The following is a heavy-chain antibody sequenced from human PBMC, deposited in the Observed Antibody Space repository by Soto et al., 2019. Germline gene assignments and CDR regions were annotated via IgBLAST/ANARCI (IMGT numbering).Heavy chain of an antibody. V-gene: IGHV3-74*01. CDR3: VRGDGDRYDGHGYLGRH. CDR2: MNMDGNRI. J-gene: IGHJ4*02. Sequence: EVQLVESGGGLVQPGGSLRLSCAASGFTFSSYWMHWVRQAPGKGLEGASRMNMDGNRISYVDSVKGRCTISRDNAKNTFYMEMNSARVEDTAVYYCVRGDGDRYDGHGYLGRHWGQGSLVTVSS. CDR1: GFTFSSYW. D-gene: IGHD2-21*01.